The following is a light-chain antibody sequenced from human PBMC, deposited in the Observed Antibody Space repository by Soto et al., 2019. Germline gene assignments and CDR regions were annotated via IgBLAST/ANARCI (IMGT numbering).Light chain of an antibody. Sequence: QPVLTQSPSASASLGASVKLTCTLSSGHSNYAIAWHQQQPEKGPRYLIKFNSDGSHIKGDVIPDRFSVSSSGAARYLTISSLQSEDEADYYCQTWGAGVVVFGGGTKLTVL. CDR2: FNSDGSH. CDR3: QTWGAGVVV. J-gene: IGLJ3*02. V-gene: IGLV4-69*01. CDR1: SGHSNYA.